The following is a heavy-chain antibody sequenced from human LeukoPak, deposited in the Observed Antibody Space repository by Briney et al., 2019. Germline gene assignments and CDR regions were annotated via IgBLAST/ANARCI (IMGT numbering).Heavy chain of an antibody. J-gene: IGHJ6*03. CDR3: ARHRGYCSSTSCYSYYYMDV. Sequence: SGTLSLTCAVSGGSISSSNWWSWVRQPPGKGLEWIGEIYHSGSTNYNPSLKSRVTISVDTSKNQFSLKLSSVTAADTAVYYCARHRGYCSSTSCYSYYYMDVWGKGTTVTISS. CDR2: IYHSGST. V-gene: IGHV4-4*02. D-gene: IGHD2-2*01. CDR1: GGSISSSNW.